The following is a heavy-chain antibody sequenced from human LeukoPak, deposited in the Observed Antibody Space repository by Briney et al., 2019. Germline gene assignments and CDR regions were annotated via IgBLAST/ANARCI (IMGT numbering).Heavy chain of an antibody. CDR2: IYSGGST. J-gene: IGHJ4*02. Sequence: GGSVRLSCTASGFIASSNYMSWVRQAPGKGLEWVSLIYSGGSTYYADSVKGRFTISRDNAKNSLYLQMNSLRAEDTAVYYCAREDGYSSSWYSDYWGQGTLVTVSS. CDR1: GFIASSNY. V-gene: IGHV3-53*01. CDR3: AREDGYSSSWYSDY. D-gene: IGHD6-13*01.